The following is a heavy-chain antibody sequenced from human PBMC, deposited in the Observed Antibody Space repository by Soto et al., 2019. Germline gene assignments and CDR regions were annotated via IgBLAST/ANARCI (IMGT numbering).Heavy chain of an antibody. D-gene: IGHD3-22*01. CDR2: MYKTGST. Sequence: SETLSLTCTVSGGSISSSYWSWIRQPPGKGLEWIGYMYKTGSTVYNPSLKSRVTISVDTSKNQFYLKVNSVTAADTAVYYCARLGGYYQALDYWGQGTLVTVSS. CDR1: GGSISSSY. CDR3: ARLGGYYQALDY. V-gene: IGHV4-59*01. J-gene: IGHJ4*02.